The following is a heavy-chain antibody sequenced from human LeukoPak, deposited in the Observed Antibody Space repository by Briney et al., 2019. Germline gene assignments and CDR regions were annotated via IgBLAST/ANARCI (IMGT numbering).Heavy chain of an antibody. D-gene: IGHD1-7*01. CDR2: IYYSGST. V-gene: IGHV4-59*01. J-gene: IGHJ5*02. CDR1: GGSISSYY. CDR3: ARFMKVDWXLXGFDX. Sequence: SETLSLTCTVSGGSISSYYWSWIRQPPGKGLEWIGYIYYSGSTNYNPSLKSRVTISVDTSKNQFSLKLSSVTAADTAVYYCARFMKVDWXLXGFDXXXQGXXVT.